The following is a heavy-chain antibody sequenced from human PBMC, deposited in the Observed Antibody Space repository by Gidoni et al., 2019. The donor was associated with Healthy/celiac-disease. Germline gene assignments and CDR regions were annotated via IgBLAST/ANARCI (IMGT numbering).Heavy chain of an antibody. Sequence: QLQLQESGPGLVKPSETLSLTCTVPGGSISSSSYYWGWIRQPPGKGLEWIGSIYYSGSTYYNPSLKSRVTISVDTSKNQFSLKLSSVTAADTAVYYCAGDVVGATSDYFDYWGQGTLVTVSS. CDR1: GGSISSSSYY. J-gene: IGHJ4*02. V-gene: IGHV4-39*07. CDR3: AGDVVGATSDYFDY. D-gene: IGHD1-26*01. CDR2: IYYSGST.